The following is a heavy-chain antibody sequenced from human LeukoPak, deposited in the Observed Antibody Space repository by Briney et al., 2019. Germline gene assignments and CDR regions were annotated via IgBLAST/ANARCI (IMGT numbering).Heavy chain of an antibody. CDR1: GYIFTDYY. CDR2: INVNSGGA. J-gene: IGHJ4*02. Sequence: HRASVKVSCKASGYIFTDYYMHWVRQAPGQGLEWMGWINVNSGGANYAQKLQGRVTMTTDTSTSTAYMELRSLRSDDTAVYYCARVLHPYSGYEADYWGQGTLVTVSS. CDR3: ARVLHPYSGYEADY. V-gene: IGHV1-2*02. D-gene: IGHD5-12*01.